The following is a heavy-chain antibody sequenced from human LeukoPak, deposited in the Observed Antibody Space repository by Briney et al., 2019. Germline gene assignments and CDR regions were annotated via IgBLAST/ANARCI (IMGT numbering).Heavy chain of an antibody. CDR1: GFSFSTYW. Sequence: GGSLRLSCAASGFSFSTYWMHWVRQAPGKGLVWVARINNDGSRTTYADSVKGRFTISRDNAKNTVYLQMNSLRAEDTAVYYCARDTKYYYDSNGMDVWGQGTTVTVTS. CDR2: INNDGSRT. J-gene: IGHJ6*02. CDR3: ARDTKYYYDSNGMDV. D-gene: IGHD3-22*01. V-gene: IGHV3-74*01.